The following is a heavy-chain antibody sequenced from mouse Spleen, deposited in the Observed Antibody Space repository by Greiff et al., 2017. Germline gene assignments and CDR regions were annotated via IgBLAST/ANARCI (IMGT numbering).Heavy chain of an antibody. Sequence: VQLQQSGPELVKPGASVKVSCKASGYAFTSYNMYWVKQSHGKSLEWIGYIDPYNGGTSYNQKFKGKATLTVDKSSSTAYMHLNSLTSEDSAVYYCARGKYGNPLLAMDYWGQGTSVTVPS. V-gene: IGHV1S135*01. CDR1: GYAFTSYN. J-gene: IGHJ4*01. CDR3: ARGKYGNPLLAMDY. CDR2: IDPYNGGT. D-gene: IGHD2-10*02.